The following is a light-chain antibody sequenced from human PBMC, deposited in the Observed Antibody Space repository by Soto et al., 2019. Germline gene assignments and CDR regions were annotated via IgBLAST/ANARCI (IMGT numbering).Light chain of an antibody. CDR3: ETWDSNTRV. V-gene: IGLV4-60*02. CDR2: LEGSGSY. CDR1: SGHSSYI. Sequence: QSVLTQSSSASASLGSSVKLTCTLSSGHSSYIIAWPQQQPGKAPRYLMKLEGSGSYNKGSGVPDRFSGSSSGADRYLTISNLQFEDEAEYYCETWDSNTRVFGGGTQLTVL. J-gene: IGLJ3*02.